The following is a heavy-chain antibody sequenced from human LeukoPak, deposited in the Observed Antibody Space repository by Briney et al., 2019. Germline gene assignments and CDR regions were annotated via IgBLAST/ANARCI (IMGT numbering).Heavy chain of an antibody. CDR1: GFTFSSYG. V-gene: IGHV3-23*01. CDR2: ISGSGGST. J-gene: IGHJ3*02. CDR3: ARDSFLDKYAFDI. D-gene: IGHD2/OR15-2a*01. Sequence: GGSLRLSCAASGFTFSSYGMSWVRQAPGKGLEWVSAISGSGGSTYYADSVKGRFTISRDNSKNTLYLQMNSLRAEDTAVYYCARDSFLDKYAFDIWGQGTMVTVSS.